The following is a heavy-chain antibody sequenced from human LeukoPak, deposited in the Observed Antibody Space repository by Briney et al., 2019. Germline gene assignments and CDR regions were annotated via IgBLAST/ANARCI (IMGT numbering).Heavy chain of an antibody. J-gene: IGHJ4*02. CDR3: AREAHYYDSSGGDLDY. Sequence: PGGSLRLSCAASGFTFSSYAMSWVRQAPGKGLEWVSAISGSGGSTYYADSVKGRFTISRDNAKNSLYLQMNSLRAEDTAVYYCAREAHYYDSSGGDLDYWGQGTLVTVSS. V-gene: IGHV3-23*01. D-gene: IGHD3-22*01. CDR1: GFTFSSYA. CDR2: ISGSGGST.